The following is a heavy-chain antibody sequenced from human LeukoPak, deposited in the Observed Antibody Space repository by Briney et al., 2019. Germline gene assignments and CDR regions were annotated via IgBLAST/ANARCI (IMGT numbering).Heavy chain of an antibody. CDR3: AKDAVAGFYYFDY. CDR2: ISYDGSNK. J-gene: IGHJ4*02. V-gene: IGHV3-30*18. D-gene: IGHD6-19*01. Sequence: GRSLRLSCAASGFTFSSYGMHWVRQAPGKGLEWVAVISYDGSNKYYADSVKGRFTISRDNSKNTLYLQMNSLRAEDTAVYYCAKDAVAGFYYFDYWGQGTLVTASS. CDR1: GFTFSSYG.